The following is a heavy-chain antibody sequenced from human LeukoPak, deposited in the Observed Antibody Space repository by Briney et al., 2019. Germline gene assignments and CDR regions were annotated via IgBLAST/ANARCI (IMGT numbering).Heavy chain of an antibody. V-gene: IGHV3-74*01. D-gene: IGHD4-23*01. CDR2: VNSDGSST. Sequence: PGGSLRLSCAASGFTFSSYWMHWVRQVPGKGLVWVSRVNSDGSSTTYADSVKGRFTISRDNAKNTLYLQMNSLRAEDTAVYYCAESYGGNSAFDYWGQGTLVTVSS. CDR1: GFTFSSYW. CDR3: AESYGGNSAFDY. J-gene: IGHJ4*02.